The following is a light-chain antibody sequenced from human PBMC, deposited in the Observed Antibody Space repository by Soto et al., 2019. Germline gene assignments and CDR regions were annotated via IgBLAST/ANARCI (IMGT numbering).Light chain of an antibody. CDR2: DAS. J-gene: IGKJ4*01. CDR3: QQSASSPLT. CDR1: QSVGNNY. V-gene: IGKV3-20*01. Sequence: EIVLTQSPGTLSLSPGERATLSCRATQSVGNNYLAWFQHKPGQAPRLLIYDASSRATGIPDRFSASGSGTDFTLTISRPEPEDFAVYYCQQSASSPLTFGGGTKVEIK.